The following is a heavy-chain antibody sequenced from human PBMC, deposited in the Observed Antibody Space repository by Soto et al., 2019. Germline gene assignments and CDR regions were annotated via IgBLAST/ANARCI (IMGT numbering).Heavy chain of an antibody. D-gene: IGHD2-15*01. V-gene: IGHV4-39*01. CDR1: GGSISSSSYY. Sequence: PSETLSLTCTVSGGSISSSSYYWVWIRQPPGKGLEWIGSIYYSGSTYYNPSLKSRVTISVDTSKNQFSLKLSSVTAADTAVYYCARLSDSCSGGSCYGPVIDYWGQGTLVTVS. CDR3: ARLSDSCSGGSCYGPVIDY. J-gene: IGHJ4*02. CDR2: IYYSGST.